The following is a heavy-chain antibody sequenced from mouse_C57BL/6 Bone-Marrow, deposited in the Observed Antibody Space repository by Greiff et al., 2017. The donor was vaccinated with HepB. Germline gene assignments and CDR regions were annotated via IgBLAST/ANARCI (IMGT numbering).Heavy chain of an antibody. CDR1: GYTFTSYW. D-gene: IGHD2-2*01. Sequence: VKLKQPGAELVKPGASVKMSCKASGYTFTSYWITWVKQRPGQGLEWIGDIYPGSGSTNYNEKFKSKATLTVDTSSSTAYMQLSSLTSEDSAVYYGALVYGYDSLDYWGQGTTLTVSS. CDR3: ALVYGYDSLDY. J-gene: IGHJ2*01. V-gene: IGHV1-55*01. CDR2: IYPGSGST.